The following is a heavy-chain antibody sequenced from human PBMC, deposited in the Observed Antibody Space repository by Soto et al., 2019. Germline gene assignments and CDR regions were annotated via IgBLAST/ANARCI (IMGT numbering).Heavy chain of an antibody. J-gene: IGHJ4*02. D-gene: IGHD4-17*01. CDR1: GAAFQSYA. CDR3: ARDPTNDYGDDTFDY. V-gene: IGHV1-69*06. Sequence: QVLLLQSGSEVKKPGSSVKVSCKASGAAFQSYAIHWVRQAPGQGLEYMGRIIPSYDRTKYAQKLQGRLTVTADMYTSTVYMELSSLRSEDTAVYNCARDPTNDYGDDTFDYWGQGTKVIVSS. CDR2: IIPSYDRT.